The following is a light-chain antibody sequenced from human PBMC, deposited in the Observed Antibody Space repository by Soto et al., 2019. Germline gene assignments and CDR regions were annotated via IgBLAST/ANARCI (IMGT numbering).Light chain of an antibody. CDR3: QLYGTSPCT. V-gene: IGKV3-20*01. Sequence: EIVLTQSPGTLSLSPGERATLSCRASQRISSYLAWYQQKPGQAPRLLIYDASNRATGIPARFSGSGSGTDFTLTISRLEPEDFAVYYCQLYGTSPCTFGPGTKVDIK. J-gene: IGKJ3*01. CDR2: DAS. CDR1: QRISSY.